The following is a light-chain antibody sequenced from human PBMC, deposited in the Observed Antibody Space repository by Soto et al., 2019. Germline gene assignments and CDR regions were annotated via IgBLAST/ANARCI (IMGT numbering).Light chain of an antibody. CDR3: SSYTSSNTLV. CDR2: EVS. CDR1: SSDVGDYNY. J-gene: IGLJ2*01. V-gene: IGLV2-14*01. Sequence: QSALTQPASVSGSPGQSITISCTGTSSDVGDYNYVSWYQHHPGKAPKLMIYEVSNRPSGVSNRFSGSKSGNTASLTISGLQAEDEGDYYCSSYTSSNTLVFGGGTKLTVL.